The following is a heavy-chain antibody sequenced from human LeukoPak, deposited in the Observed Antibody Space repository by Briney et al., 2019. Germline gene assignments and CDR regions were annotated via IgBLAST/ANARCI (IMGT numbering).Heavy chain of an antibody. CDR3: ARDHNFLDY. CDR2: IKQDGSEK. D-gene: IGHD5-24*01. V-gene: IGHV3-7*03. Sequence: GGSLRLSCAASGFTVSSNYMSWVRQAPGKGLEWVANIKQDGSEKYYVNSVKGRFTISRDNAKNSLYLQMNSLRAEDTAVYYCARDHNFLDYWGQGTLVTVSS. J-gene: IGHJ4*02. CDR1: GFTVSSNY.